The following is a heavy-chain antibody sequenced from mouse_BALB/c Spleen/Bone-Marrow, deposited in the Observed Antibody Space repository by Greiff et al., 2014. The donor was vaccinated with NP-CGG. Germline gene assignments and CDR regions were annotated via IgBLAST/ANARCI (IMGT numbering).Heavy chain of an antibody. CDR3: TRPSFYYGSSYWYFDV. D-gene: IGHD1-1*01. V-gene: IGHV14-3*02. CDR2: IDPANGDT. CDR1: GFNIKDTY. Sequence: EVQLQQSGSELVKPGASVKLSCAASGFNIKDTYMHWVKQRPEQGLEWIGRIDPANGDTKYDPKFQGKATITVDTSSNTAYLQLSSLTSEDTAVYYCTRPSFYYGSSYWYFDVWGAGTTVTVPS. J-gene: IGHJ1*01.